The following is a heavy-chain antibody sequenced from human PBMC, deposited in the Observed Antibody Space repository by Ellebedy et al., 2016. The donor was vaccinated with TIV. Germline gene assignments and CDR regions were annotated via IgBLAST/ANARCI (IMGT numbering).Heavy chain of an antibody. V-gene: IGHV5-51*01. J-gene: IGHJ4*02. CDR1: GYSFTTYW. CDR3: ASVGGDTVAGIYYFDY. CDR2: IYPGDSDT. Sequence: GESLKIPXKGPGYSFTTYWIGWVRQMPGKGLEWMGIIYPGDSDTKYSPSFQGQVTISADKSISTAYLQWSSLKASDTAMYYCASVGGDTVAGIYYFDYWGQGTLVTVSS. D-gene: IGHD6-19*01.